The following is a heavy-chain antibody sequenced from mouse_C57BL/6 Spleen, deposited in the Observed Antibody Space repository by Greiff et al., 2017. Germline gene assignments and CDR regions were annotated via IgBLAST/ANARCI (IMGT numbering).Heavy chain of an antibody. CDR3: ALYNSNSYAMDY. CDR2: INPNNGGT. Sequence: EVQLQQSGPELVKPGASVKISCKASGYTFTDYYMNWVKQSHGKSLEWIGDINPNNGGTSYNQKFKGKATLTVDKSSSTAYMELRRLTSEDSAVYYCALYNSNSYAMDYWGQGTSVTVAS. CDR1: GYTFTDYY. J-gene: IGHJ4*01. V-gene: IGHV1-26*01. D-gene: IGHD2-5*01.